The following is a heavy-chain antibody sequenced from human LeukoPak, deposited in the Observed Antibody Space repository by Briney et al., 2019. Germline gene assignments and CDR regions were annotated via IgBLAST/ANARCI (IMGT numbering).Heavy chain of an antibody. CDR2: IGGSGSTT. Sequence: GGSLRLSCAASGFTFSSYSMNWVRQAPGKGLEWVSAIGGSGSTTYYADSVKGRFTISRDNSKNTLYLQMNSLRAEDTAVYYCARHVSLGGRDFDYWGQETLVTVSS. CDR3: ARHVSLGGRDFDY. J-gene: IGHJ4*02. V-gene: IGHV3-23*01. D-gene: IGHD3-16*01. CDR1: GFTFSSYS.